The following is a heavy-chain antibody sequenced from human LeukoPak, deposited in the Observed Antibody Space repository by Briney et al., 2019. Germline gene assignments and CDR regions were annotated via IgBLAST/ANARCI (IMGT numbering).Heavy chain of an antibody. CDR1: GYTFTSYG. CDR3: ARDRGYDSSNYRVWYFDY. V-gene: IGHV1-46*01. D-gene: IGHD3-22*01. Sequence: ASVKVSCKASGYTFTSYGISWVRQAPGQGLEWMGIINRSGGTASYAQKFQGRVTMTRDTSTSTVYMELSSLRSEDTAVYYCARDRGYDSSNYRVWYFDYWGQGTLVTVSS. J-gene: IGHJ4*02. CDR2: INRSGGTA.